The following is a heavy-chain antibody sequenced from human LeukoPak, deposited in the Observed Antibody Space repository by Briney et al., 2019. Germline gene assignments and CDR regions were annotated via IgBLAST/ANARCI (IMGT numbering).Heavy chain of an antibody. D-gene: IGHD6-19*01. J-gene: IGHJ4*02. CDR2: IYTTGTA. CDR1: GDFISGSY. CDR3: ARETKLMGYSSGLGFNY. V-gene: IGHV4-4*07. Sequence: SETLSLTCTVSGDFISGSYWSWIRQPAGKGLEWIGRIYTTGTANYNPSLTSRVTMSVDTSKNQLSLNLSSVTAADTAVYYCARETKLMGYSSGLGFNYWGQGTLVTVSS.